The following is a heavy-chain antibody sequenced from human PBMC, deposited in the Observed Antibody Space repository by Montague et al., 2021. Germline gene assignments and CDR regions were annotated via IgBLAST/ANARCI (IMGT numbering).Heavy chain of an antibody. CDR2: XYWDDDK. CDR3: AHAAVDTTMITYYYYMDV. V-gene: IGHV2-5*02. D-gene: IGHD5-18*01. J-gene: IGHJ6*03. Sequence: PALVKPTQTLTLTCTFSGFSPTSSRVGVGWVRQPPGKALEWLGLXYWDDDKRYSPCLQSRVTITKDTSKNQVVLIMTNMDPVDTATYYCAHAAVDTTMITYYYYMDVWGKGTTVTVSS. CDR1: GFSPTSSRVG.